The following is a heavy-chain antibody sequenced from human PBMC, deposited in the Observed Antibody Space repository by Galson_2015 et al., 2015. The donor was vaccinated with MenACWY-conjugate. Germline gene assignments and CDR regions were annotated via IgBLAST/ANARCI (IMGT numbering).Heavy chain of an antibody. V-gene: IGHV3-74*01. D-gene: IGHD1-26*01. J-gene: IGHJ4*02. CDR3: AKTRGASFYFDS. Sequence: TISRDNAKNTLYLQMNSLRPEDTAVFYCAKTRGASFYFDSWGQGTLVTVSS.